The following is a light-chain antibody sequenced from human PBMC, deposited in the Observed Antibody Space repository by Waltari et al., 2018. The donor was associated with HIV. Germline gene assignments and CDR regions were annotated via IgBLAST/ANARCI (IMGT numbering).Light chain of an antibody. CDR1: SSDLTYYNS. J-gene: IGLJ3*02. V-gene: IGLV2-14*01. CDR2: DVS. CDR3: TSYISSSTPV. Sequence: QSALTQPASVSGSPGQSITISCTGTSSDLTYYNSVSWYHHPPGKAPKVIIYDVSNRPSGVSHRFSGSKSGHTASLTISGLQAEDEADYFCTSYISSSTPVFGGGTKLTVL.